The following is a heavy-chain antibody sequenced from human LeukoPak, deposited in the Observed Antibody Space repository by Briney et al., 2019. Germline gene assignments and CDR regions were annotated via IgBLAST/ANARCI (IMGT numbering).Heavy chain of an antibody. V-gene: IGHV1-8*03. CDR3: ATGVSSSWLSSGGVAADY. J-gene: IGHJ4*02. CDR1: GYTFTSYD. Sequence: GASVKVSCKASGYTFTSYDINWVRQATGQGLEWMGWMNPNSGNTGYAQKFQGRVTITRNTSINTAYMELSSLRSEDTAVYYCATGVSSSWLSSGGVAADYWGQGTLVTVSS. D-gene: IGHD6-13*01. CDR2: MNPNSGNT.